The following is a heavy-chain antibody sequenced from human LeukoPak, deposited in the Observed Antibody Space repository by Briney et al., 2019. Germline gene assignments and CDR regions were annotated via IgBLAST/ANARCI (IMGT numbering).Heavy chain of an antibody. CDR2: ISAYNGNT. J-gene: IGHJ4*02. D-gene: IGHD1-1*01. Sequence: ASVKVSCKVSGYTLTELSMHWVRQAPGKGLEWMGWISAYNGNTNYAQNLQGRVTMTTDTSTSTAYMELRSLTSDDTAVYYCARVFTGTPDYWGQGTLVTVSS. CDR3: ARVFTGTPDY. V-gene: IGHV1-18*01. CDR1: GYTLTELS.